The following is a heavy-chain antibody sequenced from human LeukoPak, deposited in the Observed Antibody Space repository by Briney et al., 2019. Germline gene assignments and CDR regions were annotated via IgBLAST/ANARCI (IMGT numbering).Heavy chain of an antibody. D-gene: IGHD2-15*01. V-gene: IGHV3-66*02. Sequence: GGSLRLSCAASGFTVSTNYMSWVRQAPGKGLEWVSVVYADGSTYYADSVKGRFSISRDNSKNTLYLQMSSLRAEDTAVYYCARDSLVGAGLGRYFDYWGQGTLVTVSS. CDR2: VYADGST. CDR1: GFTVSTNY. CDR3: ARDSLVGAGLGRYFDY. J-gene: IGHJ4*02.